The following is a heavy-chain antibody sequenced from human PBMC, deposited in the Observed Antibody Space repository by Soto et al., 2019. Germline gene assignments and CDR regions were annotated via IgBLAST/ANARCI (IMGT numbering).Heavy chain of an antibody. CDR1: GFTFGSYA. CDR3: AKDAVAGDGLWLMDH. CDR2: LYGNSGGI. V-gene: IGHV3-23*01. D-gene: IGHD2-21*02. J-gene: IGHJ4*02. Sequence: EVQLLESGGGLVQPGGSLTLSCAASGFTFGSYAMTWVRQAPGKGLESVAGLYGNSGGIQYADSVRGRFTIFRDNSSNIVFLHRRSLRVEDTAVYFCAKDAVAGDGLWLMDHWGQGTLVTVSS.